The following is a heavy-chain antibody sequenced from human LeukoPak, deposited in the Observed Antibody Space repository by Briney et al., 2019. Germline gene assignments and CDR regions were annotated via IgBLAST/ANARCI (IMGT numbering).Heavy chain of an antibody. Sequence: SETRSLTCAVYGGSFSGYYWSWIRQPPGKGLEWIGEINHSGSTNYNPSLKSRVTISVDTSKNQFSLKLSSVTAADTAVYYCARGAGPAKLDYWGQGTLVTVSS. J-gene: IGHJ4*02. D-gene: IGHD4/OR15-4a*01. CDR1: GGSFSGYY. CDR3: ARGAGPAKLDY. CDR2: INHSGST. V-gene: IGHV4-34*01.